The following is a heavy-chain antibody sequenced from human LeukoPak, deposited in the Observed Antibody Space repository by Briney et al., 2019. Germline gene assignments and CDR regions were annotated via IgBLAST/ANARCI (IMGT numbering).Heavy chain of an antibody. Sequence: GASVTVSCKVSGYSITVLSTHWVRQAPGKGLEWMGGFDPGSGEIIYEQKFQDRVTMTEDTSTDTAYMELSSLRSEDTALYYCATGTHYDLLPFWGQGTLVTVSS. J-gene: IGHJ4*02. D-gene: IGHD3-9*01. CDR3: ATGTHYDLLPF. CDR1: GYSITVLS. V-gene: IGHV1-24*01. CDR2: FDPGSGEI.